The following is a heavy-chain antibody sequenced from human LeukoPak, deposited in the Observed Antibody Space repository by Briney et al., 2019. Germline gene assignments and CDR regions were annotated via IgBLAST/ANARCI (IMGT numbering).Heavy chain of an antibody. CDR1: GFTFSSYS. Sequence: PGGSLRLSCAASGFTFSSYSRNWVRQAPGKGLEWVSYISSSSSTIYYAASEKGRFTISRDNAKNSLYLQMNSLTAEDTAVYYCARDGRFGEFYFDYWGQGTLVTVSS. CDR2: ISSSSSTI. V-gene: IGHV3-48*01. D-gene: IGHD3-10*01. J-gene: IGHJ4*02. CDR3: ARDGRFGEFYFDY.